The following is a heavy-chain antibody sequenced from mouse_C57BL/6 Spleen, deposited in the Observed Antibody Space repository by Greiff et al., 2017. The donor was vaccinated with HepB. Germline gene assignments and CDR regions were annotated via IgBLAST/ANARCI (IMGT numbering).Heavy chain of an antibody. V-gene: IGHV1-69*01. CDR2: IDPSDSYT. CDR1: GYTFTSYW. Sequence: VQLQQSGAALVMPGASVKLSCKASGYTFTSYWMHWVKQRPGQGLEWIGEIDPSDSYTNYNQKFKGKSTLTVDNSSSTAYMQLSSLTSEDSAVYYCARSARSIYFDYWGQGTTLTVSS. D-gene: IGHD1-1*01. J-gene: IGHJ2*01. CDR3: ARSARSIYFDY.